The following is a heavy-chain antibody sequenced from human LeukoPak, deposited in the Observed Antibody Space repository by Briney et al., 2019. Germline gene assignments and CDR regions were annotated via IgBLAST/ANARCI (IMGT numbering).Heavy chain of an antibody. CDR1: GGSLSGYY. CDR2: INHSGST. Sequence: PSETLSLTCAVYGGSLSGYYWSWIRQPPGKGLEWIGEINHSGSTNYNPSLKSRVTISVDTSKNQFSLKLSSVTAADTAVCYCARGRGFYRSWYVDYWGQGTLVTVSS. D-gene: IGHD6-13*01. J-gene: IGHJ4*02. CDR3: ARGRGFYRSWYVDY. V-gene: IGHV4-34*01.